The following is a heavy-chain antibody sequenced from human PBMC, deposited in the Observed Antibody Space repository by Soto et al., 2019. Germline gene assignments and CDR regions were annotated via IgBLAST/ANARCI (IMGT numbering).Heavy chain of an antibody. CDR2: IYYSGRT. CDR1: GGSISSYY. J-gene: IGHJ6*02. V-gene: IGHV4-59*01. Sequence: QVQLQESGPGLVKPSETLSLTCTVSGGSISSYYWSWIRQPPGKGLEWIGYIYYSGRTNYNPYLNKQVTKSVDTSKKQFTLKLTCVTTADMVVYNCASDLAGMDVCGQGTTVNVSS. CDR3: ASDLAGMDV.